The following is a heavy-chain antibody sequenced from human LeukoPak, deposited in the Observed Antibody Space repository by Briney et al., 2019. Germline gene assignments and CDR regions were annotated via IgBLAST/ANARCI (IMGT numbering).Heavy chain of an antibody. CDR1: GGSISIYY. CDR3: ARAYYDFWSGYYTWFDP. D-gene: IGHD3-3*01. V-gene: IGHV4-4*07. J-gene: IGHJ5*02. Sequence: SETLSLTCTVSGGSISIYYWSWIRQPAGKGLEGIGRIYTSGSTNYNPSLKSRVTMSVDTSKNQFSLKLSSVTAADTAVYYCARAYYDFWSGYYTWFDPWGQGTLVTVSS. CDR2: IYTSGST.